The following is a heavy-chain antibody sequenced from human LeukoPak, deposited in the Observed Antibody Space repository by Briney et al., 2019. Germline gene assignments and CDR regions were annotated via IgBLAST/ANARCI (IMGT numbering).Heavy chain of an antibody. CDR2: IYTSGST. CDR3: ARIGGTYYEYCFDY. V-gene: IGHV4-4*07. Sequence: SETLSLTCTVSGGSISSYYWSWIRQPAGKRLEWIGRIYTSGSTNYNPSLKSRVTMLVDTSKNQFSLKLSSVTAADTAVYYCARIGGTYYEYCFDYWGQGTLVTVSS. D-gene: IGHD1-26*01. J-gene: IGHJ4*02. CDR1: GGSISSYY.